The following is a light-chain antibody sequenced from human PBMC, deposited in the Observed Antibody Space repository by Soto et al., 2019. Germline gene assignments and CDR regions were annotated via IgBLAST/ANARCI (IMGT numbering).Light chain of an antibody. Sequence: VVLTQSPATLSLSPGERATLSSRANQSVSANYLAWYQQKPGQAPRLLIYGASSRATGIPDRFSGSGSGTDFTLTISRLEPEDFAVFYCHQYGSSPFTFGPGTKVDIK. CDR2: GAS. CDR1: QSVSANY. V-gene: IGKV3-20*01. CDR3: HQYGSSPFT. J-gene: IGKJ3*01.